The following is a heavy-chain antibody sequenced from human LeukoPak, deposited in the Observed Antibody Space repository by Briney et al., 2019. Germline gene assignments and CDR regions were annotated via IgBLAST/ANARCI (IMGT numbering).Heavy chain of an antibody. CDR2: INNDGSIT. V-gene: IGHV3-74*01. D-gene: IGHD3-22*01. Sequence: GGSLRLSCAASGFTFSSYWRHWVRQAPGKGLVWVSRINNDGSITRYADSVEGRFTISRDNAKNTLYLQMNSLRAEDTAVYYCTRAHTNYYDSSGLWGQGTLVTVSS. CDR3: TRAHTNYYDSSGL. J-gene: IGHJ4*02. CDR1: GFTFSSYW.